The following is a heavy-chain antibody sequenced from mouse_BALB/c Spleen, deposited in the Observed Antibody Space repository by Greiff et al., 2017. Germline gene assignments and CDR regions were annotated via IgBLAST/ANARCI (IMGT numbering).Heavy chain of an antibody. CDR3: ASRSFYYAMDY. V-gene: IGHV5-17*02. J-gene: IGHJ4*01. D-gene: IGHD1-1*01. CDR1: GFTFSSFG. Sequence: EVQLVESGGGLVQPGGSRKLSCAASGFTFSSFGMHWVRQAPEKGLEWVAYISSGSSTIYYADTVKGRFTISRDNPKNTLFLQMTSLRSEDTAMYYCASRSFYYAMDYWGQGTSVTVSS. CDR2: ISSGSSTI.